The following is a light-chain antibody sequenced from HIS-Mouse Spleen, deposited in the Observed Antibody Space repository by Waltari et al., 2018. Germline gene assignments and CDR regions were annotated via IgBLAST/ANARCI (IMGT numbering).Light chain of an antibody. J-gene: IGLJ3*02. CDR3: CSYAGSSTFEV. V-gene: IGLV2-23*03. Sequence: QSALTQPASVSGSPGQSITISCTGTSSAGGSYNLVSLYQQHPGKAPKLMIYEGSKRPSGVSNRFSGSKSGNTASLTISGLQAEDEADYYCCSYAGSSTFEVFGGGTKLTVL. CDR1: SSAGGSYNL. CDR2: EGS.